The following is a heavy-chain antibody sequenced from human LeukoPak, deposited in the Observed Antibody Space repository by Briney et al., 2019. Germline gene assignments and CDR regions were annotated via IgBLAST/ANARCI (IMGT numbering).Heavy chain of an antibody. V-gene: IGHV4-4*07. CDR2: IYTSGST. J-gene: IGHJ4*02. CDR3: AREEATTVTR. Sequence: SETLSLTCTVSGGSISSYYWSWIRQPAGKGLEWIGRIYTSGSTNYNPPLKSRVTISVDTSKNQFSLKLSSATAADTAVYYCAREEATTVTRWGQGTLVTVSS. D-gene: IGHD4-17*01. CDR1: GGSISSYY.